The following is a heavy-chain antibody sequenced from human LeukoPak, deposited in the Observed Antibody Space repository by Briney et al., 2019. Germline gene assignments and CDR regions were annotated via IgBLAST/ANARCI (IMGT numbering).Heavy chain of an antibody. Sequence: GGSLRPSCAASGFTFSSYWMSWVRQAPGKGLEWVANIKQDGSQKYYVDSVKGRFSISRDNAKNSLYLQMNSLRAEDTAVYYCARGVPYASWSGPHYSDYWGQGTLVTVSS. J-gene: IGHJ4*02. D-gene: IGHD3-3*01. CDR1: GFTFSSYW. CDR3: ARGVPYASWSGPHYSDY. V-gene: IGHV3-7*01. CDR2: IKQDGSQK.